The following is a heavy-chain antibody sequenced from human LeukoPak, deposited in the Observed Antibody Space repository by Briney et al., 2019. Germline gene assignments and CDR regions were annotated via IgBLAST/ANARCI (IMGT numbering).Heavy chain of an antibody. J-gene: IGHJ4*02. V-gene: IGHV5-51*01. CDR2: IYPGDSDT. CDR3: ATHYYGGNSTLDY. D-gene: IGHD4-23*01. Sequence: GESLKISCKGSGYSFTTSWIGWVRQMPGKGLELMGIIYPGDSDTRYSPSFQGQVTISADKSISTAYLQWSSLKASDTAMYYCATHYYGGNSTLDYWGQGTLVTVSS. CDR1: GYSFTTSW.